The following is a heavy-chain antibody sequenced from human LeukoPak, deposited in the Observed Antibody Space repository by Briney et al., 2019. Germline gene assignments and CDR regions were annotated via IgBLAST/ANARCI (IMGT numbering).Heavy chain of an antibody. J-gene: IGHJ4*02. CDR1: GFTFSRLG. Sequence: GGSLRLSCAASGFTFSRLGMTWVRQAPGKGLEWVSSISGTSDYIYYADSVKGRFTISRDNAKNSLYLQMNSLRAEDTAVYYCASVFGATRIFDYCGEWPLVTVSS. D-gene: IGHD3-10*01. CDR3: ASVFGATRIFDY. CDR2: ISGTSDYI. V-gene: IGHV3-21*03.